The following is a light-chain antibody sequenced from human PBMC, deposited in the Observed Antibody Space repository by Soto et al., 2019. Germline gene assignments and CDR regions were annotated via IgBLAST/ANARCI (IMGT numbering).Light chain of an antibody. V-gene: IGKV1-39*01. CDR1: QTICTN. CDR3: QQSYTSPRT. CDR2: DAS. J-gene: IGKJ2*01. Sequence: DIPMSQSPPSLSASVGDRDTITCRASQTICTNLIWYQKKPEKPPKLLIYDASNLQTGVPSRFSGSGSGAEFALTISSLQAEDFATDYCQQSYTSPRTFGEGTKLDI.